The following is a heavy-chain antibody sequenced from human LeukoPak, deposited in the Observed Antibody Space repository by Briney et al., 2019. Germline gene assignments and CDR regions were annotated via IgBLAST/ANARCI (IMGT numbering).Heavy chain of an antibody. D-gene: IGHD3-3*01. V-gene: IGHV4-59*08. Sequence: SETLSLTCTVSGGSISSYYWSWIRQPPGKGLEWIGYIYYSGSTNYNPSLKSRVTISVDTSKNQFSLKLSSVTAADTAVYYCARGVLTIFGVVTKDDAFDIWGQGTMVTVSS. CDR3: ARGVLTIFGVVTKDDAFDI. CDR2: IYYSGST. J-gene: IGHJ3*02. CDR1: GGSISSYY.